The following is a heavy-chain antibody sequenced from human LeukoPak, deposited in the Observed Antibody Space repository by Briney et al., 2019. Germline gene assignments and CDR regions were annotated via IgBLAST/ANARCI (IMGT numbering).Heavy chain of an antibody. CDR1: GFTFSSYG. Sequence: GGSLRLSCAASGFTFSSYGMHWVRQAPGKGLEWVAVISYDGSNKYYADSVKGRFTISRDNSKNTLYLQMNSLRAEDTAVYYCAKDRIYCGGDCYLGDAFDIWGQGTMVTVSS. V-gene: IGHV3-30*18. D-gene: IGHD2-21*01. CDR2: ISYDGSNK. J-gene: IGHJ3*02. CDR3: AKDRIYCGGDCYLGDAFDI.